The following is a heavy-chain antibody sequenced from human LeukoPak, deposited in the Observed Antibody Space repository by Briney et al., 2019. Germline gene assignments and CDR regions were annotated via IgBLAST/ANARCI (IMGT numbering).Heavy chain of an antibody. CDR2: IYYSGST. D-gene: IGHD2-21*02. V-gene: IGHV4-39*01. J-gene: IGHJ3*02. Sequence: KPSETLSLTCTVSGGSISSSSYYWGWIRQPPGKGLEGIGRIYYSGSTYYTPSLRSRVTISVDTSKNQFSLNLSSVTAADTAVYYCARLLVTAIPPIAFDIWGQGTMVTVSS. CDR3: ARLLVTAIPPIAFDI. CDR1: GGSISSSSYY.